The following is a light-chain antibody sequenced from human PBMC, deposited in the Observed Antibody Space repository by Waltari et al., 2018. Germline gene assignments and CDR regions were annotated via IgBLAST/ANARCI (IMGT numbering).Light chain of an antibody. CDR3: QQRNNYPPT. V-gene: IGKV1-9*01. J-gene: IGKJ1*01. CDR2: KAS. Sequence: DIQLTQSPSSLSASVGDRVTITCRASQGISSYLAWYQQKPGKAPKLLIYKASSLQSGVPSRFSGSGSGTEFTLIISSLQPEDFAIYYCQQRNNYPPTFGQGTKVEIK. CDR1: QGISSY.